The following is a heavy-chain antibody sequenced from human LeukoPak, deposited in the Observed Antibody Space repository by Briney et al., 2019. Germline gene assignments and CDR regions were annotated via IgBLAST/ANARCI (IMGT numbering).Heavy chain of an antibody. Sequence: ASVKVSCKASGYTFTSYGISWVRQAPGQGLEWMGWISAYNGNTNYAQKLQGRVTMTTDTSTSTAYMELSSLRSEDTAVYYCARDQGYEYVWGSPTAFDYWGQGTLVTVSS. CDR1: GYTFTSYG. D-gene: IGHD3-16*01. CDR2: ISAYNGNT. J-gene: IGHJ4*02. V-gene: IGHV1-18*01. CDR3: ARDQGYEYVWGSPTAFDY.